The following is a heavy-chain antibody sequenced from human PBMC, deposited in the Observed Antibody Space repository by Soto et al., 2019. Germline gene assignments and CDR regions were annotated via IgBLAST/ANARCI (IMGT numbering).Heavy chain of an antibody. Sequence: EVQLVDSGGGLVQPGGSLRLSCVASGFHFSSYWMSWVRQAPGKGLEWVANIKEDGSDKYYVDSVKGRFTVSRDNAKNSLYLQMNSLRVEDTAVYYCMVVSLAGSWGQGTLVTVSS. CDR2: IKEDGSDK. CDR3: MVVSLAGS. V-gene: IGHV3-7*01. J-gene: IGHJ5*02. CDR1: GFHFSSYW. D-gene: IGHD6-19*01.